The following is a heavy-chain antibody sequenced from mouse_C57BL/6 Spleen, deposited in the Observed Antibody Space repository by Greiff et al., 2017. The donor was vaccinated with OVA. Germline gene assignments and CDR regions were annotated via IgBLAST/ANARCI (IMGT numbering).Heavy chain of an antibody. Sequence: VQLKQSGGGLVKPGGSLKLSCAASGFTFSSYAMSWVRQTPEKRLEWVATISDGGSYNYYPDNVKGRFTISRDNAKNHLYLQMSHLESEDTAMYYCARGGDYYAMDYWGQGTSVTVSA. V-gene: IGHV5-4*01. J-gene: IGHJ4*01. CDR3: ARGGDYYAMDY. CDR1: GFTFSSYA. CDR2: ISDGGSYN.